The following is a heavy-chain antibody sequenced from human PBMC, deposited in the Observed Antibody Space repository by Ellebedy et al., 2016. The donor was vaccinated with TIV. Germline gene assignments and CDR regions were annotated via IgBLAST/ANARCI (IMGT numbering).Heavy chain of an antibody. D-gene: IGHD2-21*01. Sequence: GGSLRLSCAASGFTFSDYGMHWVRQAPGKGLEWVAYISYDGSEKSHAGSVKGRFSISRDKSKNTLFLQMNSLRSEDTAVYYCARTFADYYVDCWGQGTLVTVSS. CDR1: GFTFSDYG. V-gene: IGHV3-30*03. J-gene: IGHJ4*02. CDR3: ARTFADYYVDC. CDR2: ISYDGSEK.